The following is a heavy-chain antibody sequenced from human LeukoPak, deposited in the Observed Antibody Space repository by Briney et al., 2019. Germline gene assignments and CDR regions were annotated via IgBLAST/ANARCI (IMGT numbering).Heavy chain of an antibody. CDR2: IYYSGST. Sequence: SETLSLTCTVSGGSISSYYWSWIRQPPGKGLEWIGYIYYSGSTSYNPSLKSRVTISVDTSKNQFSLKLSSVTAADTAVYYCARALGYSYAYAGNWFDPWGQGILVTVSS. J-gene: IGHJ5*02. CDR1: GGSISSYY. CDR3: ARALGYSYAYAGNWFDP. D-gene: IGHD5-18*01. V-gene: IGHV4-59*01.